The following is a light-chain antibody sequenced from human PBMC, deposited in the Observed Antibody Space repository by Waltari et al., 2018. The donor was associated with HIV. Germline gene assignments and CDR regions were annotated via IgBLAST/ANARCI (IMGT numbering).Light chain of an antibody. CDR3: QAWDAGVV. V-gene: IGLV3-1*01. CDR1: KLEDKY. J-gene: IGLJ2*01. CDR2: RDV. Sequence: SYDLTQPPSVSVSPGQTASITCSGDKLEDKYTPWYQQKPGQSPVLVIYRDVKRPSGIPERFSGSNSGNTASLTISGTQAMDEADYYCQAWDAGVVFGGGTKLTVL.